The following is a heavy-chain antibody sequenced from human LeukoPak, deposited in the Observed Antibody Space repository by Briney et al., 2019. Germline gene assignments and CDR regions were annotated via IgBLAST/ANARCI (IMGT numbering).Heavy chain of an antibody. CDR3: AILTGIAAAA. V-gene: IGHV3-74*01. J-gene: IGHJ5*02. Sequence: GGSLRLSCAASGFTFSSYWVHWVRQAPGKGLVWVSHVNSDGSGTSYADSVKGRFTISRDNAKNTLYLQMNSLRAEDTAIYYRAILTGIAAAAWGQGTLVTVSS. D-gene: IGHD6-13*01. CDR2: VNSDGSGT. CDR1: GFTFSSYW.